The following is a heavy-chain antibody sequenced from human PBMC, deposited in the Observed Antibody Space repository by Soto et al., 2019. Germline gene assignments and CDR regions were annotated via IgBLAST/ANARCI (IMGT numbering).Heavy chain of an antibody. CDR3: ARGLATKTYYDFWSGYFLGDY. D-gene: IGHD3-3*01. CDR1: GGTFSSYA. J-gene: IGHJ4*02. V-gene: IGHV1-69*12. CDR2: IIPIFGTA. Sequence: QVQLVQSGAEVKKPGSSVKVSCKASGGTFSSYAISWVRQAPGQGLEWMGGIIPIFGTANYAQKFQGRVTITADESTNTAYMELSSLRSEDTAVYYCARGLATKTYYDFWSGYFLGDYWGQGTLVTVSS.